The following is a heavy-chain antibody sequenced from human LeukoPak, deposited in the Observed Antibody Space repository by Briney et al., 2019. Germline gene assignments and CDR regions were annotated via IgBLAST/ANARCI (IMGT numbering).Heavy chain of an antibody. V-gene: IGHV3-30*04. CDR1: GFTFSSYA. J-gene: IGHJ6*04. Sequence: GGSLRLSCAASGFTFSSYAMHWVRQAPGKGLEWVAVISYDGSNKYYADSVKGRFTISRDNSKNTLYPQMNSLRAEDTAVYYCARDPDTAMVYYYYGMDVWGKGTTVTVSS. CDR3: ARDPDTAMVYYYYGMDV. CDR2: ISYDGSNK. D-gene: IGHD5-18*01.